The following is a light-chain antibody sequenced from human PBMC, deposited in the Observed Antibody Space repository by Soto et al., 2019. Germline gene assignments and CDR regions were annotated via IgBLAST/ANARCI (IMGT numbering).Light chain of an antibody. Sequence: DLQMTQSPSSLSASVGDRVTITCRASQGIRDDLAWYQQNPGKAPKRLIYEASTLQFGVPTRFSGSGSGTEFTLTISSLQPEDFATYYCLHNNSYPRTFGQGTKVEVK. CDR2: EAS. CDR1: QGIRDD. V-gene: IGKV1-17*01. J-gene: IGKJ1*01. CDR3: LHNNSYPRT.